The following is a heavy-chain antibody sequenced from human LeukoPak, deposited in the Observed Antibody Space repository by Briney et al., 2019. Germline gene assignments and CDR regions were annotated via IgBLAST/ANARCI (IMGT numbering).Heavy chain of an antibody. D-gene: IGHD3-9*01. CDR3: ARVLSRARYFDWLLQRNYGMDV. V-gene: IGHV3-21*01. CDR2: ISSSSYI. CDR1: GFTFSSYS. J-gene: IGHJ6*02. Sequence: PGGSLRLSCAASGFTFSSYSMNWVRQAPGKGLEWVSSISSSSYIYYADSVKGRFTISRDNAKNSLYLQMNSLRAEDTAVYYCARVLSRARYFDWLLQRNYGMDVWGQGTTVTVSS.